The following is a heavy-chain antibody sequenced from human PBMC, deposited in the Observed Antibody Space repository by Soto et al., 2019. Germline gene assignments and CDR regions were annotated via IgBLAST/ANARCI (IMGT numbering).Heavy chain of an antibody. Sequence: QVQLVQSGAEVKKPGSSVKVSCNTSGGTFNSFAISWVRQAPGQGLEWMGGVIPNFETTYYAQKFQGRLTIAADESMATAYMKLSSLRSEDTAGYYCAGDQGLYVDTGRVIDYYGMDVWGQGTRVTVSS. CDR1: GGTFNSFA. V-gene: IGHV1-69*01. J-gene: IGHJ6*02. D-gene: IGHD5-18*01. CDR2: VIPNFETT. CDR3: AGDQGLYVDTGRVIDYYGMDV.